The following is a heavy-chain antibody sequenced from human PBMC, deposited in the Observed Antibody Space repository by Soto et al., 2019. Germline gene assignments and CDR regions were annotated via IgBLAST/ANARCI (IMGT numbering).Heavy chain of an antibody. D-gene: IGHD2-2*01. V-gene: IGHV5-51*01. Sequence: EVQLVQSGAEMKKPGESLKISCKGSGYKFPIYWFAWVRQKPGKGLEWMGTIYPGDSATVYSPSFQDQVTISADKSINTAYLQWSSLKASDTAIYYCARQDIVIVPAAPDYGAFDIWGRGTMVTVSS. CDR2: IYPGDSAT. CDR1: GYKFPIYW. J-gene: IGHJ3*02. CDR3: ARQDIVIVPAAPDYGAFDI.